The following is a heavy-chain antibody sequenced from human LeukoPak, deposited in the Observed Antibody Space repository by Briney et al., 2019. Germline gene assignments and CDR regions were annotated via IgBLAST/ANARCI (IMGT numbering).Heavy chain of an antibody. CDR1: GDSVSSNSAA. V-gene: IGHV6-1*01. CDR3: ARVPDSSGYIEYYGMDV. D-gene: IGHD3-22*01. CDR2: TYYRSKWYN. J-gene: IGHJ6*02. Sequence: SQTLSLTCAISGDSVSSNSAAWNWIRQSPSRGLEWLGRTYYRSKWYNDYAVSVKSRITINPDTSKNQFSLQLNSVTPEDTAVYYCARVPDSSGYIEYYGMDVWGQGTTVTVSS.